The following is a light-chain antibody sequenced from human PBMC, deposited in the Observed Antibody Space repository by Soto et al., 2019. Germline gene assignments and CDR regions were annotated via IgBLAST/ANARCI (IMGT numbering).Light chain of an antibody. J-gene: IGKJ4*01. CDR1: QSLSSN. CDR3: QQYNNWPLT. V-gene: IGKV3-15*01. CDR2: GAS. Sequence: EIVMTQSPATLSVSPGERATLSCRASQSLSSNLAWYQQNPGQAPSLLISGASTRATGIPARFSGSGSGTEFTLTISSLQSEDFAVYYCQQYNNWPLTFGGGTKLEIK.